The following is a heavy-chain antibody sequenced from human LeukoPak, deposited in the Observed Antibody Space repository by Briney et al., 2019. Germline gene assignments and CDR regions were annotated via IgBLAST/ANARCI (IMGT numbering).Heavy chain of an antibody. J-gene: IGHJ4*02. CDR1: GFTFSSYW. CDR2: IKQGGSEK. D-gene: IGHD3-3*01. V-gene: IGHV3-7*03. CDR3: AKAYSITIFGVVTTFDY. Sequence: HPGGSLRLSCAASGFTFSSYWMSWVRQAPGKGLEWVANIKQGGSEKYYVDSVKGRFTISRDNAKNTLYLQMNSLRAEDTAVYYCAKAYSITIFGVVTTFDYWGQGTLVTVSS.